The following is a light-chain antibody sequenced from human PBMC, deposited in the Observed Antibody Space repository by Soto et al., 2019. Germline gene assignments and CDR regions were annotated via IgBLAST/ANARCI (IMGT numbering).Light chain of an antibody. J-gene: IGKJ2*01. V-gene: IGKV3-20*01. CDR2: GAS. CDR3: QQYGSSLYT. Sequence: EIVLTQSPGTLSLSPGERATLSCRASQSVSSSYLAWYQQKPGQAPRPLIYGASNRATAISDRFSGSGSGTDFTLTISRLEPEDLAVYYWQQYGSSLYTFGQGTKLEIK. CDR1: QSVSSSY.